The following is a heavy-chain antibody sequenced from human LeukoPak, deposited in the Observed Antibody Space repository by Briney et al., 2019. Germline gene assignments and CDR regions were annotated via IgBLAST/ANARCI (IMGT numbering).Heavy chain of an antibody. CDR1: GGPMSSCGYY. D-gene: IGHD3-9*01. V-gene: IGHV4-31*03. CDR3: ARARYYDILTGQADDFHI. Sequence: AHPLPLTCTVSGGPMSSCGYYWSWTPQHPGQALEWIGYIYYSGSTYHNPSRRGRVTISVETCKNQFSLKLSSVTGAGTAVYLCARARYYDILTGQADDFHIWGQGTMVTVSS. CDR2: IYYSGST. J-gene: IGHJ3*02.